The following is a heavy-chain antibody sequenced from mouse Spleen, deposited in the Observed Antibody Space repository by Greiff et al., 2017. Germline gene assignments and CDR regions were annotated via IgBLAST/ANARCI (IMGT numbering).Heavy chain of an antibody. J-gene: IGHJ2*01. CDR3: ARSGYGSSYYFDY. V-gene: IGHV1-7*01. D-gene: IGHD1-1*01. CDR1: GYTFTSYW. Sequence: VHLVESGAELAKPGASVKLSCKASGYTFTSYWMHWVKQRPGQGLEWIGYINPSSGYTKYNQKFKDKATLTADKSSSTAYMQLSSLTYEDSAVYYCARSGYGSSYYFDYWGQGTTLTVSS. CDR2: INPSSGYT.